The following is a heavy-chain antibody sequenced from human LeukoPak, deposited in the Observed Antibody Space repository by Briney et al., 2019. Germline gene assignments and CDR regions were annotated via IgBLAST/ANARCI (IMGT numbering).Heavy chain of an antibody. CDR2: ISYDGSNK. CDR1: GFTFSNYW. V-gene: IGHV3-30*03. CDR3: ARDLGLTPGYGMDV. Sequence: PGGSLRLSCAASGFTFSNYWMHWVRQAPGKGLEWVAVISYDGSNKYYADSVKGRFTISRDNSKNTLYLQMNSLRAEDTAVHYCARDLGLTPGYGMDVWGQGTTVTVSS. J-gene: IGHJ6*02.